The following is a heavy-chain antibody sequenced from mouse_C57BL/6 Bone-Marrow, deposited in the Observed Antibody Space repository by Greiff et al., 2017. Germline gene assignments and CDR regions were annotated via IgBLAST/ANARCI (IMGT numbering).Heavy chain of an antibody. CDR1: GFNIKDDY. J-gene: IGHJ2*01. V-gene: IGHV14-4*01. CDR3: TTYYYGSSYN. CDR2: IDPENGDT. Sequence: VQLQQSGAELVRPGASVKLSCTASGFNIKDDYMHWVKQRPEQGLEWIGWIDPENGDTESASKFQGKATITADTSSNTASLQLSSLTSEDTAVYYCTTYYYGSSYNWGQGTTLTVAS. D-gene: IGHD1-1*01.